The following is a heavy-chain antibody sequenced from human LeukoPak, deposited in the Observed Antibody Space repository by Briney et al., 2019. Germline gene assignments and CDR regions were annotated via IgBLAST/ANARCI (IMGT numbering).Heavy chain of an antibody. CDR1: GFTFSHYA. V-gene: IGHV3-23*01. J-gene: IGHJ4*02. CDR2: ISGSGGST. Sequence: GGSLRLSCAASGFTFSHYAMSWVRQAPGEGLEWVSGISGSGGSTYYADSVRGRFTISRDNSKDTLYLQVSSLRAEDTAVYYCAKGAYSTSWWSVDYWGQGTLVTVSS. D-gene: IGHD2-2*01. CDR3: AKGAYSTSWWSVDY.